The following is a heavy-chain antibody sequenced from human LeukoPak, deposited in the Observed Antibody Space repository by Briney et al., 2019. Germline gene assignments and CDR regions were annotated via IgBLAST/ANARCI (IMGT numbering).Heavy chain of an antibody. Sequence: SETLSLTCTVSGGSISSYYWSWIRQPPGKGLEWIGYIYYSGSTNYNPSLKSRVTISVDTSKNQFSLKLGSVTAADTAVYYCASYGGNSGAFDIWGQGTMVTVSS. CDR3: ASYGGNSGAFDI. J-gene: IGHJ3*02. CDR2: IYYSGST. CDR1: GGSISSYY. D-gene: IGHD4-23*01. V-gene: IGHV4-59*01.